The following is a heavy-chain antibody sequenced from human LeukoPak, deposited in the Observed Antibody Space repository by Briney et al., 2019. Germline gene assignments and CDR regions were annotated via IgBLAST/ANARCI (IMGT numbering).Heavy chain of an antibody. CDR1: GGSFSYYY. D-gene: IGHD2-15*01. Sequence: SETLSLTCADYGGSFSYYYWSWIRQPPGKGLEYIGEINHSGTTNYNPSLKSRVTMSVDTSKNQFSLKLSSVTAADTAVYYCARGDLPFSGDRCYVGVFDYWSQETLVTVSS. J-gene: IGHJ4*02. V-gene: IGHV4-34*01. CDR3: ARGDLPFSGDRCYVGVFDY. CDR2: INHSGTT.